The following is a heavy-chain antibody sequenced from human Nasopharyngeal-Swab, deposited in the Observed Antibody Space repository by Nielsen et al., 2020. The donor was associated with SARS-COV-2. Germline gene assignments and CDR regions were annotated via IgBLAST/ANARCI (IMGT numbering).Heavy chain of an antibody. CDR3: GYCSTTVCYGAYFHH. V-gene: IGHV4-39*01. J-gene: IGHJ1*01. D-gene: IGHD2-2*01. Sequence: SETLSLTCTVSGGSINYNSHHWGLISQPPGKGLEWIGSIYYTGHTYYNPSLKSRVTISVDTSKNQFALKLSSVTAADTAMYYCGYCSTTVCYGAYFHHWGQGTLVTGSS. CDR2: IYYTGHT. CDR1: GGSINYNSHH.